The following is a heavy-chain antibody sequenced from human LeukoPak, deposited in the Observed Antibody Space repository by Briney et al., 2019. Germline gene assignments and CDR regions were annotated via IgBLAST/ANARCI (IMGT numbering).Heavy chain of an antibody. CDR2: IKSKTDGGTT. Sequence: KAGGSLRLSCAASGFTFSNAWMSWVRQAPGKGLEWVGRIKSKTDGGTTDYAAPVKGRFTISGDDSKNTLYLQMNSLKTEDTAVYYCTTVVDIYGDYIYAFDIWGQGTMVTVSS. D-gene: IGHD4-17*01. CDR3: TTVVDIYGDYIYAFDI. CDR1: GFTFSNAW. V-gene: IGHV3-15*01. J-gene: IGHJ3*02.